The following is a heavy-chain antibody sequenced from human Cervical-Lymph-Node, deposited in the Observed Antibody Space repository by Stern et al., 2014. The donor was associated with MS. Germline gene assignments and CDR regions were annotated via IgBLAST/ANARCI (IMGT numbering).Heavy chain of an antibody. CDR2: IKRKTDSGTT. V-gene: IGHV3-15*01. CDR3: TTDEVY. J-gene: IGHJ4*02. CDR1: GFTFINAW. Sequence: EVQLVESGGGLVKPGGSLRLSCEASGFTFINAWMSWVRQAPGKGLDWVGRIKRKTDSGTTDYAAPVKGRFTISRDDSKNTLYLQMNSLKTEDTAVYYCTTDEVYWGQGTLVTVSS.